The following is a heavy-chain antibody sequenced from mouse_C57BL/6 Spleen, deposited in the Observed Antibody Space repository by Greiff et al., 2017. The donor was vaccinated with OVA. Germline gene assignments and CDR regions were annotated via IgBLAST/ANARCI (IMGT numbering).Heavy chain of an antibody. CDR1: GYAFSSSW. CDR3: ARFTTVVDSYFDV. D-gene: IGHD1-1*01. CDR2: IYPGDGDT. V-gene: IGHV1-82*01. J-gene: IGHJ1*03. Sequence: VQLQQSGPELVKPGASVKISCKASGYAFSSSWMNWVKQRPGKGLEWIGRIYPGDGDTNYNGKFKGKATLTADKSSSTAYMQLSSLTSEDSAVYFCARFTTVVDSYFDVWGTGTTVTVSS.